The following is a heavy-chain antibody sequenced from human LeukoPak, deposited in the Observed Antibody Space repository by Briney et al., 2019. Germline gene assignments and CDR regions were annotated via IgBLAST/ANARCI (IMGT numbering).Heavy chain of an antibody. J-gene: IGHJ4*02. CDR3: AKDLARWELLPETFDY. CDR2: ISGSGGST. Sequence: GGSLRISCAASGFTFSSYAMSWVRQAPGNGLEWVSAISGSGGSTYYADSVKGRFTISRDNSKNTLYLQMNSLRAEDTAVYYCAKDLARWELLPETFDYWGQGTLVTVSS. V-gene: IGHV3-23*01. CDR1: GFTFSSYA. D-gene: IGHD1-26*01.